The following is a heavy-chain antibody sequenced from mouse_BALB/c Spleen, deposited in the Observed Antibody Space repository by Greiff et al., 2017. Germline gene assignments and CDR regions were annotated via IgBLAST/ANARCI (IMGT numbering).Heavy chain of an antibody. V-gene: IGHV3-2*02. Sequence: EVQLQESGPGLVKPSQSLSLTCTVTGYSITSDYAWNWIRQFPGNTLEWMGYISYSGSTSYNPSLKSRITITRDKAKNQFFLQLNSVTTEDTATYYCARSASSQAMGCWGQGTSGTVSS. CDR2: ISYSGST. J-gene: IGHJ4*01. CDR1: GYSITSDYA. D-gene: IGHD1-1*01. CDR3: ARSASSQAMGC.